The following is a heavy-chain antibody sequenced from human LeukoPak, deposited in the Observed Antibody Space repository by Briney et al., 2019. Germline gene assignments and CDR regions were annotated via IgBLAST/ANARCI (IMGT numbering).Heavy chain of an antibody. D-gene: IGHD2-21*02. V-gene: IGHV4-4*07. CDR3: ARIWAVTALDWYFDL. CDR2: IYSSGSS. J-gene: IGHJ2*01. Sequence: SETLSLTCTVSGGSISRYYWSWIRQPAGKGLEWIGRIYSSGSSYYNPSLKSRVTMSVDTSKNQFFLKLSSVTAADTAVYYCARIWAVTALDWYFDLWGRGTLVTVPS. CDR1: GGSISRYY.